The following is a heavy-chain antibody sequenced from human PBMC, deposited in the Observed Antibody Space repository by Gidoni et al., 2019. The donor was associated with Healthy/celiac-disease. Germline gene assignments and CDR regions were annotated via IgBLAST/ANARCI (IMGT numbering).Heavy chain of an antibody. CDR3: AKSAAVGDYGMDV. Sequence: QVQLVASGGGVVQPGRYLRLSCAASGFTFSSYGMHWVRQAPGKGLEWVAVISYDGSNKYYADSVKGRFTISRDNSKNTLYLQMNSLRAEDTAVYYCAKSAAVGDYGMDVWGQGTTVTVSS. V-gene: IGHV3-30*18. CDR1: GFTFSSYG. D-gene: IGHD6-13*01. J-gene: IGHJ6*02. CDR2: ISYDGSNK.